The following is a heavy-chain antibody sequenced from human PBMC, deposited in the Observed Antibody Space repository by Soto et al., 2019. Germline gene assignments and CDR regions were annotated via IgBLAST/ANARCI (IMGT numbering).Heavy chain of an antibody. CDR1: FDSISTDY. J-gene: IGHJ4*02. CDR3: AKNWNWGSLVH. CDR2: IYYGGST. V-gene: IGHV4-59*08. D-gene: IGHD7-27*01. Sequence: SETLSLTCPFSFDSISTDYLSLIRQSPGKGLEWIGFIYYGGSTNYNPSLKSRVTISVDTPKNQFSLKLSSVTAADTAVYYCAKNWNWGSLVHWGQGTLVTSPQ.